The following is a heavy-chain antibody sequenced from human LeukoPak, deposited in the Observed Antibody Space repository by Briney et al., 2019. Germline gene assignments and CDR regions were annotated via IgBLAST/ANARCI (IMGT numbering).Heavy chain of an antibody. D-gene: IGHD3-10*01. V-gene: IGHV4-34*01. Sequence: SETLSLTWAVYGGSFSGYYWSWIRQPPGKGLEWIGEINHSGSTNYNPSLKSRVTISADTSKNQFSLKLSSVTAADTAVYYCARLSMVRARGRPLYYYGMDVWGKGTTVTVSS. CDR2: INHSGST. CDR1: GGSFSGYY. J-gene: IGHJ6*04. CDR3: ARLSMVRARGRPLYYYGMDV.